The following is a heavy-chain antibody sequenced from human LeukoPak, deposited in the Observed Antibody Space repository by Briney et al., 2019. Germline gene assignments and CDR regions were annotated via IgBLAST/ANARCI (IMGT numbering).Heavy chain of an antibody. CDR2: ISGSGGST. CDR1: GFTFSSYA. J-gene: IGHJ5*02. V-gene: IGHV3-23*01. Sequence: GGSLRLSCAASGFTFSSYAMSWVRQAPGKGLEWVSAISGSGGSTYYADSVKGRFTISRDNSRNTLYLQMNSLRAEDTAVYYCAKAFSSYDFWSGYSTTNWFDPWGQGTLVTVSS. CDR3: AKAFSSYDFWSGYSTTNWFDP. D-gene: IGHD3-3*01.